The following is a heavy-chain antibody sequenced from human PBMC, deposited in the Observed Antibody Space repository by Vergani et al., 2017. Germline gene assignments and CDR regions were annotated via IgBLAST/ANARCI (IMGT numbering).Heavy chain of an antibody. Sequence: VELLESGGGLAQPGGSLRVSCSASGFRVTTYYMSWVRQAPGKGLEWVSVIKSDGRTSYAESVRGRFTISRDNSKNTLYLQMNNLRAADTAVYYCARSGYCAHGVCYMTYYYYMDVWGKGTAVTVS. V-gene: IGHV3-66*01. CDR3: ARSGYCAHGVCYMTYYYYMDV. CDR1: GFRVTTYY. J-gene: IGHJ6*03. D-gene: IGHD2-8*01. CDR2: IKSDGRT.